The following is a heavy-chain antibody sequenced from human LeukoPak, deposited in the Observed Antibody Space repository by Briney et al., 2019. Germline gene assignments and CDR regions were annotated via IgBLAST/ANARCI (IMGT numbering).Heavy chain of an antibody. J-gene: IGHJ4*02. Sequence: SETLSLTYAVYGGSFSGYYWSWIRQPPGKGLEWIGEINHSGSTNYNPSLKSRVTISVDTSKNQFSLKLSSVTAADTAVYYCARGRAPHIVAYDYWGQGTLVTVSS. V-gene: IGHV4-34*01. CDR2: INHSGST. CDR3: ARGRAPHIVAYDY. CDR1: GGSFSGYY. D-gene: IGHD5-12*01.